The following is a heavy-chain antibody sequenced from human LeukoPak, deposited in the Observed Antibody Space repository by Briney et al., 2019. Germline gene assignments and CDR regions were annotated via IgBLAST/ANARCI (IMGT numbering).Heavy chain of an antibody. CDR2: ISSSSTI. V-gene: IGHV3-48*04. D-gene: IGHD3-22*01. CDR3: GATNWIVEPPFDY. J-gene: IGHJ4*02. Sequence: GGSLRLSCAASGFTFSSYSMNWVRQAPGKGLEWVSYISSSSTIYYADSVKGRFTISRDNAKNSLYLQMNSLRAEDTAVYYCGATNWIVEPPFDYWGQGTLVTVSS. CDR1: GFTFSSYS.